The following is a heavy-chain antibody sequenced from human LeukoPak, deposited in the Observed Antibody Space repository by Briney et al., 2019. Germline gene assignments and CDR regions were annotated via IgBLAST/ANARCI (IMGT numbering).Heavy chain of an antibody. Sequence: SETLSLTCAVYGGSFRGYYWSWIRQPPGKGLEWIGEINHSGSTNYNPSLKSRVTISVDTSKNQFSLKLSSVTAADTAVYYCARGGGGSSMYYYYYYMDVWGKGTTVTVSS. CDR3: ARGGGGSSMYYYYYYMDV. CDR2: INHSGST. D-gene: IGHD1-26*01. V-gene: IGHV4-34*01. J-gene: IGHJ6*03. CDR1: GGSFRGYY.